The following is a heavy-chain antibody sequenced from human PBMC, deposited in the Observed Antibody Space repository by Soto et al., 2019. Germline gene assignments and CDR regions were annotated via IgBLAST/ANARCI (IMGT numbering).Heavy chain of an antibody. CDR2: ISYDGTNK. V-gene: IGHV3-30-3*01. CDR1: GFTFSTYA. J-gene: IGHJ6*02. CDR3: AKDGGEYNYGYVMLDKYYYGMDV. D-gene: IGHD5-18*01. Sequence: VQLVESGGGVVQPGRSLRLSCAASGFTFSTYAMHWVRQAPGKGLEWVAVISYDGTNKYYADSVRGRFTISRDNSKNTLFLQMNSKRDEDTAVYYCAKDGGEYNYGYVMLDKYYYGMDVWGQGTTVTVSS.